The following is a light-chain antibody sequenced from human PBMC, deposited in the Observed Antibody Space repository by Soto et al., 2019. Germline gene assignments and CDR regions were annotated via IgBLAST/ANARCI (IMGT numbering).Light chain of an antibody. CDR2: AAS. V-gene: IGKV3-15*01. Sequence: IVMTQSKTTLSVSPGERATLSCRASQSVTTNLAWYQQKPGQAPRLLIYAASTRATGVPARFSGGGSGTDFTLTISRLEPEDFAVYYCQQFSSYPLTFGGRSIVDI. J-gene: IGKJ4*01. CDR3: QQFSSYPLT. CDR1: QSVTTN.